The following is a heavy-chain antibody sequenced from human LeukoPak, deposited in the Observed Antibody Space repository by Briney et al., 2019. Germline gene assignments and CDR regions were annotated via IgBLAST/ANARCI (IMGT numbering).Heavy chain of an antibody. Sequence: CIGEINHSPITNFNPSLNSRVTISVDSSKNQFSLKLSSVTAAYTAVYYCARELAAADNYWGQGTLVXVS. D-gene: IGHD6-13*01. CDR2: INHSPIT. V-gene: IGHV4-34*01. J-gene: IGHJ4*02. CDR3: ARELAAADNY.